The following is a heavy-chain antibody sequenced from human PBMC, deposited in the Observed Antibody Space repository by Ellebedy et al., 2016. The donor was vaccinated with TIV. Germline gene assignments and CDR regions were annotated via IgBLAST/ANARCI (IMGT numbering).Heavy chain of an antibody. CDR2: INPNSGGT. D-gene: IGHD6-19*01. Sequence: AASVKVSCKASGYSFIGYYMHWVRQAPGQGLEWMGWINPNSGGTNYAQKFQDRVTMTRDTSTSTAYMELRRLRSDDTAVYYCARDNTVGGTNWFDPWGQGTLVIVSS. V-gene: IGHV1-2*02. J-gene: IGHJ5*02. CDR1: GYSFIGYY. CDR3: ARDNTVGGTNWFDP.